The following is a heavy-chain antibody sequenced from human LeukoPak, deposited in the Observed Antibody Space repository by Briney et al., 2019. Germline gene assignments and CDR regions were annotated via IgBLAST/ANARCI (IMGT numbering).Heavy chain of an antibody. CDR1: GFTFSSYG. V-gene: IGHV3-30*02. CDR2: IRYDGSNK. J-gene: IGHJ4*02. CDR3: AKDRLRDELLWFGEPEGDY. Sequence: GGSLRLSCAASGFTFSSYGMHWVRQAPGKGLEWVAFIRYDGSNKYYADSVKGRFTISRDNSKNTLYLQMNSLRAEDTAVYYRAKDRLRDELLWFGEPEGDYWGQGTPVAVSS. D-gene: IGHD3-10*01.